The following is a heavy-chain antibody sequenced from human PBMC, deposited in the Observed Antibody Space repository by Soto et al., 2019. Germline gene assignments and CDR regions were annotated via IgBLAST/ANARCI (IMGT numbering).Heavy chain of an antibody. CDR1: GYTFTSYD. V-gene: IGHV1-8*01. Sequence: EASVKVSCKASGYTFTSYDINWVRQATGQGLEWMGWMNPNSGNTGYAQKFQGRVTMTRNTSISTAYMELSSLRSEDTAVYYCARGPYNWNYFSTFDPWGQGTLVTVSS. J-gene: IGHJ5*02. CDR2: MNPNSGNT. D-gene: IGHD1-7*01. CDR3: ARGPYNWNYFSTFDP.